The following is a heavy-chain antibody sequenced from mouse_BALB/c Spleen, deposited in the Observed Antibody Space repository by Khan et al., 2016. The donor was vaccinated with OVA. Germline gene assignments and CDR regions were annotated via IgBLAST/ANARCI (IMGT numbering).Heavy chain of an antibody. V-gene: IGHV14-3*02. CDR3: AREDYYRSSLAY. CDR2: IDPANGNT. D-gene: IGHD1-1*01. CDR1: GFNIKDTY. Sequence: VQLQQSGAELVKPGASVKLSCTASGFNIKDTYMHWVKQRPEQGLEWIGRIDPANGNTKYDPKFQGKATITADTSSNTAYLQLSSLTAEDTSGFFLAREDYYRSSLAYWGQGTLVTVSA. J-gene: IGHJ3*01.